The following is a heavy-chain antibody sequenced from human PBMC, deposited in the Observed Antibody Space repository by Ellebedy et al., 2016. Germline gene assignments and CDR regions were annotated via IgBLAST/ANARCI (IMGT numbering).Heavy chain of an antibody. D-gene: IGHD6-13*01. CDR2: IHYSGST. V-gene: IGHV4-30-4*08. J-gene: IGHJ4*02. CDR1: GGSKSGDYY. Sequence: SETLSLTXTVSGGSKSGDYYWTWIRQHPGKGLEWIGYIHYSGSTYYNPSLESRATISVDTSKNQFSLKLNSVTAADTAVYYCARAWGYIGNSWLHWGQGTLVTVSS. CDR3: ARAWGYIGNSWLH.